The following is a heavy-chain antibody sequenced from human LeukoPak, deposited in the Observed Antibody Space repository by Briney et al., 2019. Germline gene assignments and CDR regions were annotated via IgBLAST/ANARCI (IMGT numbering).Heavy chain of an antibody. CDR3: ASHAWGGYDYY. CDR2: IYYRGTT. Sequence: SETLSPTCTVSGGSISSYYWTWIRQPPGKGLEWIGYIYYRGTTNYNPSLKSRVTISVDTSKNQFSLKLSSVTAADTAVYYCASHAWGGYDYYWGQGTLVTVSS. D-gene: IGHD5-12*01. V-gene: IGHV4-59*01. J-gene: IGHJ4*02. CDR1: GGSISSYY.